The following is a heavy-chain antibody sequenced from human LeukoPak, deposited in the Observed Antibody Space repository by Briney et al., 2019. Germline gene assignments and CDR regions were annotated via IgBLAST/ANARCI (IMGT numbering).Heavy chain of an antibody. CDR2: IYTSGST. V-gene: IGHV4-4*09. J-gene: IGHJ5*02. D-gene: IGHD1-26*01. Sequence: PSETLSLTCTVSGGSLNNYYWSWLRQTPGMGLEWIGYIYTSGSTKFNPSLKSRVTISLDTSKSQFSLQWRSVTAADTAVYYCARQGWGIWFDPWGQGTLVTVSS. CDR3: ARQGWGIWFDP. CDR1: GGSLNNYY.